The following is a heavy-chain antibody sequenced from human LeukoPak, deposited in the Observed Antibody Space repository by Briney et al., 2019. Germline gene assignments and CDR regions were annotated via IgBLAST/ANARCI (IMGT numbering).Heavy chain of an antibody. J-gene: IGHJ5*02. CDR2: ISGSGGST. Sequence: GGSLRLSCAASGFTFSSYAMSWVRQAPGKGLEWVSAISGSGGSTYYADSVRGRFTISRDDSKNTLYLQMNSLRAEDTAVYYCAGVVTAIPNWFDPWGQGTLVTVSS. CDR1: GFTFSSYA. V-gene: IGHV3-23*01. D-gene: IGHD2-21*02. CDR3: AGVVTAIPNWFDP.